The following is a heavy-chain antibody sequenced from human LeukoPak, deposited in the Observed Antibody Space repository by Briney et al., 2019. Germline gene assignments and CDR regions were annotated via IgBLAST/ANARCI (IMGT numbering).Heavy chain of an antibody. CDR1: EFTFTAYY. V-gene: IGHV1-8*02. D-gene: IGHD3-3*01. J-gene: IGHJ5*02. Sequence: ASVKVSCKASEFTFTAYYLHWVRQATGQGLEWMGWMNPNSGNTGYAQKFQGRVTMTRNTSISTAYMELSSLRSEDTAVYYCARGGYYDPFDPWGQGTLVTVSS. CDR3: ARGGYYDPFDP. CDR2: MNPNSGNT.